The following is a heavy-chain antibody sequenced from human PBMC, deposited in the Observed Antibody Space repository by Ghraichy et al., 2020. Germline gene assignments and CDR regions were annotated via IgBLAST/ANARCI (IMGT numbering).Heavy chain of an antibody. CDR2: ISGSGGST. CDR1: GFTFSSYA. V-gene: IGHV3-23*01. J-gene: IGHJ4*02. Sequence: GGSLRLSCAASGFTFSSYAMSWVRQAPGKGLEWVSGISGSGGSTYYADSVKGRFTISRDNSKNTLYLQMNSLRAEDTAVYYCVPRGGYMDYWGQGTLVTVSS. D-gene: IGHD5-18*01. CDR3: VPRGGYMDY.